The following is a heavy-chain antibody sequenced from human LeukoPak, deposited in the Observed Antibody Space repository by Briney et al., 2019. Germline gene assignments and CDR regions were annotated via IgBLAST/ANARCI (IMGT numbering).Heavy chain of an antibody. V-gene: IGHV4-61*02. CDR3: ARAGRMISDAFDI. Sequence: PSQTLSLTCTVSGGSISSGSYYWSWIRQPAGKGLEWIGRIYTSGSTNYNPSLKSRVTISVDTSKNQFSLKLSSVPAADTAVYYCARAGRMISDAFDIWGQGTMVTVSS. CDR1: GGSISSGSYY. J-gene: IGHJ3*02. D-gene: IGHD3-16*01. CDR2: IYTSGST.